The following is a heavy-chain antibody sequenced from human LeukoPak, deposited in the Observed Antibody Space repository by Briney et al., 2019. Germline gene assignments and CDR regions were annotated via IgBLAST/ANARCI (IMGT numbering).Heavy chain of an antibody. CDR3: AADSRYCDGDCYDY. CDR1: GFTFTRSA. V-gene: IGHV1-58*02. D-gene: IGHD2-21*01. CDR2: IFVGSGNT. Sequence: SVTVSCKASGFTFTRSAIQWVRQARGQGLEWIGWIFVGSGNTNYAQKFQERVTITRDMSTNTAYMELSSLRSEDTAVYYCAADSRYCDGDCYDYWGQGTLVTVSS. J-gene: IGHJ4*02.